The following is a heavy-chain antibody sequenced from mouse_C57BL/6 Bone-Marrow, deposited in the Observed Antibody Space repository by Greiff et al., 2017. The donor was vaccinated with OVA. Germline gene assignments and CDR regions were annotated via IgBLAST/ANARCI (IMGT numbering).Heavy chain of an antibody. CDR2: FHPYNDDT. J-gene: IGHJ2*01. D-gene: IGHD1-1*02. Sequence: VKLMESGAELVKPGASVKMSCKASGYTFTTYPIEWMKQNHGKSLEWIGNFHPYNDDTKYNEKVKGKAKLTVEKSSSTVYLELSLLASDVSAVYYCASFGNYFDYWGQGTTLTVSS. CDR3: ASFGNYFDY. CDR1: GYTFTTYP. V-gene: IGHV1-47*01.